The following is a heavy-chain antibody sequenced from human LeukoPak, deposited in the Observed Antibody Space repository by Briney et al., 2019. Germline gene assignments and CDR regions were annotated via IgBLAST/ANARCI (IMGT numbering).Heavy chain of an antibody. Sequence: SETLSLTCTVSGGSISSYYWSWIRQPPGKGLEWIGYIYYSGSTNYNPSLKSRVTISVDTSKNQFSLELSSVTAADTAVYYCARVYCSSTSCYTPYYFDYWGQGTLVTVSS. D-gene: IGHD2-2*02. J-gene: IGHJ4*02. CDR2: IYYSGST. CDR3: ARVYCSSTSCYTPYYFDY. CDR1: GGSISSYY. V-gene: IGHV4-59*01.